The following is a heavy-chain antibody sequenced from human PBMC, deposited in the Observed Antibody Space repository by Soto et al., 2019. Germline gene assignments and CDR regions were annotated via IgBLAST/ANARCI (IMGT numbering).Heavy chain of an antibody. D-gene: IGHD4-4*01. CDR1: GGSISGYY. Sequence: QLQLQESGPGLVKPSETLSLTCPVSGGSISGYYWSWIRQPPGKGLEWIAFIHYTGSSNSNPSLERRVTMTIDTSKKQFSLKLSSVTAADTAVYYCARHSNEYRKSLDNWGQGTLVTVS. CDR2: IHYTGSS. V-gene: IGHV4-59*08. J-gene: IGHJ4*02. CDR3: ARHSNEYRKSLDN.